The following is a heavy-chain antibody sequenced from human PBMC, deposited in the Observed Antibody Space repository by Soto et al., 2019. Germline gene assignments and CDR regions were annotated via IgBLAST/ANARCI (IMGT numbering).Heavy chain of an antibody. V-gene: IGHV1-18*01. CDR1: GYTFTRYG. J-gene: IGHJ6*02. CDR2: INTYNGNT. CDR3: AMVDVYVTPSPQDV. Sequence: QVQLVQSGAEVKNPGASVKVSCKASGYTFTRYGIGWARQAPGQGLEWMGWINTYNGNTNYAQNVQGRVTLTNDTPTSTAYMELRSLRSTDTAIYYCAMVDVYVTPSPQDVWGQGTTVIVSS. D-gene: IGHD3-16*01.